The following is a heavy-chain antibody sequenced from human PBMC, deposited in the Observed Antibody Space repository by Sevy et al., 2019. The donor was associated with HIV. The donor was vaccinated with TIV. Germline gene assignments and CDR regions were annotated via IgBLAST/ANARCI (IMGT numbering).Heavy chain of an antibody. Sequence: GGSLRLSCAASGFTFSDYYMSWIRQAPGKGLEWVSYISSSGSTIYYADSVKGRFTISRDNANNSLYLQINSLRAEDTAVYYCARVSSKYCGGDCRYRPHYYYYYMDVWGKGTTVTVSS. CDR2: ISSSGSTI. CDR1: GFTFSDYY. J-gene: IGHJ6*03. V-gene: IGHV3-11*01. CDR3: ARVSSKYCGGDCRYRPHYYYYYMDV. D-gene: IGHD2-21*01.